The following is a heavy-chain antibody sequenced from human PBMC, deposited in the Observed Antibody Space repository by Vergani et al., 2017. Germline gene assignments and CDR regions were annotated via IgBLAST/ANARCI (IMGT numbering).Heavy chain of an antibody. CDR3: AKVGRSEVAGTFGAFDI. Sequence: EVQLVESGGGLVQPGGSLRLSCTASGFSFSLTNLNWVRQAPGKGLEWVSTLSASDRRTHYADSVKGRFTISRDNSKNTLFLHMNSLRPEDTAVYYCAKVGRSEVAGTFGAFDIWGQGTMVTVSS. CDR2: LSASDRRT. CDR1: GFSFSLTN. D-gene: IGHD6-19*01. V-gene: IGHV3-23*04. J-gene: IGHJ3*02.